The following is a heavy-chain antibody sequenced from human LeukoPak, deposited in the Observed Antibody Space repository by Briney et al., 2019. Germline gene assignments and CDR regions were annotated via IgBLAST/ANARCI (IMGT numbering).Heavy chain of an antibody. CDR3: ARGMPSIAAAGPRSRRWFDP. CDR2: ISAYNGDT. J-gene: IGHJ5*02. CDR1: GYTFTSYG. V-gene: IGHV1-18*01. D-gene: IGHD6-13*01. Sequence: ASVKVSCKASGYTFTSYGINWVRQAPGQGLEWMGWISAYNGDTNYAQKLQGRVTMTTDTSTSTAYMELSRLRSDDTAVYYCARGMPSIAAAGPRSRRWFDPWGQGTLVTVSS.